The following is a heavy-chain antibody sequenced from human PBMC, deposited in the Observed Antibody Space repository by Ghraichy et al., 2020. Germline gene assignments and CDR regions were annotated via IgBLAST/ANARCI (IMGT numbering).Heavy chain of an antibody. CDR2: IYYSGST. V-gene: IGHV4-39*01. CDR3: ARGGHGYCSSTSCYGDRNLDY. D-gene: IGHD2-2*01. Sequence: SETLSLTCTVSGGSISSSSYYWGWIRQPPGKGLEWIGSIYYSGSTYHNPSLKSRVTISVDTSKNQFSLKLSSVTAADTAVYYCARGGHGYCSSTSCYGDRNLDYWGQGTLVTVSS. CDR1: GGSISSSSYY. J-gene: IGHJ4*02.